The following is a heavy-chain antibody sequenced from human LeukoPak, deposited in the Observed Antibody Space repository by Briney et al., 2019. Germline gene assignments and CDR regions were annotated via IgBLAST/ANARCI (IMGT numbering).Heavy chain of an antibody. V-gene: IGHV4-39*01. CDR2: IYYGGSS. D-gene: IGHD1-26*01. CDR1: GDSIGSSSYF. CDR3: ARHRSGTYYRFDY. J-gene: IGHJ4*02. Sequence: SETLSLTCTVSGDSIGSSSYFWDWIRQPPGKGLEWIGSIYYGGSSYYNPSLKSRVTISVDTSKNQFSLKLSSVTAADTAVYYCARHRSGTYYRFDYWGQGILVTVSS.